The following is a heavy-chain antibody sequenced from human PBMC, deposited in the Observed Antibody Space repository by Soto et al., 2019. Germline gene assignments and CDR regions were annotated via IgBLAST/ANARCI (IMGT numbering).Heavy chain of an antibody. V-gene: IGHV1-24*01. CDR3: ATDRLRYFDY. D-gene: IGHD3-9*01. CDR2: FDAEEVET. Sequence: GASVKVSCEVCGYTLTELSMHWVRQSPGKGLERMGGFDAEEVETIYAQKFQGRVTMNEDTSTDTAYMELRSLRSEDTAVYYCATDRLRYFDYWGQGTLVTVSS. J-gene: IGHJ4*02. CDR1: GYTLTELS.